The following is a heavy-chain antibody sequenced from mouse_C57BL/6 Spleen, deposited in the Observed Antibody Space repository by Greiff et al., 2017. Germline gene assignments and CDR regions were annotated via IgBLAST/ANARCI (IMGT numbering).Heavy chain of an antibody. Sequence: EVQLQQSGPELVKPGASVKISCKASGYTFTDYYMNWVKQSHGKSLEWIGDINPNNGGTTYNQKFKGKATLTVDKSSSTAYMELRSLTSEDSAVYYCARNGYDFAWFAYWGQGTLVTVSA. J-gene: IGHJ3*01. CDR3: ARNGYDFAWFAY. V-gene: IGHV1-26*01. CDR2: INPNNGGT. CDR1: GYTFTDYY. D-gene: IGHD2-2*01.